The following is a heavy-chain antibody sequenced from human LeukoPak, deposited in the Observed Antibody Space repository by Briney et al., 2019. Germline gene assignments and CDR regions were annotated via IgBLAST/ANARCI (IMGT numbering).Heavy chain of an antibody. V-gene: IGHV4-59*01. D-gene: IGHD2-21*02. Sequence: SETLSLTCIVADGSISSYYWSWIRQPPGKGLEWIGYIYYSGSTNYNPSLKSRVTISVDTSKNQFSLKLSSVTAADTAVYYCAREWEVTALDPWGQGTLVTVSS. CDR3: AREWEVTALDP. J-gene: IGHJ5*02. CDR2: IYYSGST. CDR1: DGSISSYY.